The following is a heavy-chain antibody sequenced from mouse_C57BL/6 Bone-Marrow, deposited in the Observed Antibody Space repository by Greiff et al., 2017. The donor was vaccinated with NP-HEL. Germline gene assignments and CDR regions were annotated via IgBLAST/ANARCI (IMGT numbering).Heavy chain of an antibody. CDR2: IHPNSGST. CDR1: GYTFTSYW. J-gene: IGHJ1*03. V-gene: IGHV1-64*01. CDR3: AYDGYYVWYFDV. Sequence: QVQLQQPGAELVKPGASVKLSCKASGYTFTSYWMHWVKQRPGQGLEWIGMIHPNSGSTNYNEKFKSKATLTVDKSSSTAYMQRSSLTSEDSAVYYCAYDGYYVWYFDVWGTGTTVTVSS. D-gene: IGHD2-3*01.